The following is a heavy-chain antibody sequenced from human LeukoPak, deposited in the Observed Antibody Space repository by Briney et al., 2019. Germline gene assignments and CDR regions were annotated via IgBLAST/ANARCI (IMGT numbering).Heavy chain of an antibody. Sequence: SETLSLTCAVSGASMNDYYWNWIRQTPGKGLEWIGHVHHSFSSNFSPSLKSRVTMSMDTSKSQFSLRVTSVTAADTAVYYCACYSVLGRTFDCWGQGTQVTVSS. CDR2: VHHSFSS. CDR1: GASMNDYY. D-gene: IGHD4-11*01. J-gene: IGHJ4*02. V-gene: IGHV4-59*01. CDR3: ACYSVLGRTFDC.